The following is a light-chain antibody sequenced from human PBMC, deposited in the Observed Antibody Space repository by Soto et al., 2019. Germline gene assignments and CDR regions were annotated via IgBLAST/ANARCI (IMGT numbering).Light chain of an antibody. CDR3: VTWDDSLSAVV. Sequence: QSALTQPPSASGTPGQKVTISCSGSRSNIGSNYVYWYQQLPGTAPKLLISRNNQRASGVPDRVSGSKSGTSASLAISGLRSEDEADYYCVTWDDSLSAVVFGGGTKLTVL. CDR2: RNN. CDR1: RSNIGSNY. J-gene: IGLJ2*01. V-gene: IGLV1-47*01.